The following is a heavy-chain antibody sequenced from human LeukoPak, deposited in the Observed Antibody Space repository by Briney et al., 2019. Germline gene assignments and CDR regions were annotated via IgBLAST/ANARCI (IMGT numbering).Heavy chain of an antibody. CDR1: GFSFISYG. J-gene: IGHJ4*02. CDR3: AKRPSDYGDYVSYFDY. V-gene: IGHV3-30*18. Sequence: GGSLGLSCAASGFSFISYGMHWVRQAPGKGLEWVGVISDDGRRKDYADSVKGRFTISRDNSKDTLYLQMNSLRAEDTAVYYCAKRPSDYGDYVSYFDYWGQGTLVTVSS. CDR2: ISDDGRRK. D-gene: IGHD4-17*01.